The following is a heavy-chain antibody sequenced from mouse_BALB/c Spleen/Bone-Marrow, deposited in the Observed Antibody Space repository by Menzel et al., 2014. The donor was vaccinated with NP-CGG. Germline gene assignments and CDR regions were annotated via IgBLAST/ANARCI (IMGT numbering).Heavy chain of an antibody. V-gene: IGHV5-6-3*01. CDR1: GFTFSSYG. CDR3: ARGNYGNYVDYFDY. Sequence: EVKLMESGGGLVQPGGSLKLSCAASGFTFSSYGMSWVRQTPDKRLELVASINSNGGSTYYPDSVKGRFTISRDNAKKTLSLQKSSLKSENTAVYYCARGNYGNYVDYFDYWGQGTTLTVSS. D-gene: IGHD2-1*01. CDR2: INSNGGST. J-gene: IGHJ2*01.